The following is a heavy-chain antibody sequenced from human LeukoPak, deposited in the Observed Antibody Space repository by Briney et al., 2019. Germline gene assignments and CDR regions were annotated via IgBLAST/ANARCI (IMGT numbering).Heavy chain of an antibody. J-gene: IGHJ4*02. Sequence: SRTLSLTCAVSGGSISSGGYSWSWIRQPPGKGLEWIGYIYHSGSTYYNPSLKSRVTISVDRSKNQFSLKLSSVTAADTAVYYCARLGYCSGGSCYDRGGFFDYWGQGTLVTVSS. V-gene: IGHV4-30-2*01. CDR3: ARLGYCSGGSCYDRGGFFDY. CDR1: GGSISSGGYS. D-gene: IGHD2-15*01. CDR2: IYHSGST.